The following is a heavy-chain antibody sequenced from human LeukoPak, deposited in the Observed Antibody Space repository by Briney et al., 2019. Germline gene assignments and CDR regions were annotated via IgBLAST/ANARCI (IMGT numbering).Heavy chain of an antibody. V-gene: IGHV3-11*01. J-gene: IGHJ4*02. D-gene: IGHD2-21*01. Sequence: GGSLRLSCAASGFTFSDYYMSWIRQAPGKGLEWVSYISSSGSTIYYADSVKGRFTISRDNAKNSLYPQMNSLRAEDTAVYYCARGKFLAPVSPLDYWGQGTLVTVSS. CDR2: ISSSGSTI. CDR1: GFTFSDYY. CDR3: ARGKFLAPVSPLDY.